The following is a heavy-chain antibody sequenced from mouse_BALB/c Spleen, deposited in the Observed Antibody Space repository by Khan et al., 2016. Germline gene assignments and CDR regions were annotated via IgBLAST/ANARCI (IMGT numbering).Heavy chain of an antibody. CDR3: TRSAYGNHPYYAMDY. D-gene: IGHD2-1*01. CDR1: GYSFTRYW. J-gene: IGHJ4*01. CDR2: IHPSDSES. V-gene: IGHV1-61*01. Sequence: QVQLQQSGTELVRPGASVKLSCKASGYSFTRYWMNWVKQRPGQGLEWIGMIHPSDSESRLNQKFKDKATLTVDNSSSIAYMQLSSPTSEDYAVYYCTRSAYGNHPYYAMDYWGQGTSVTVSS.